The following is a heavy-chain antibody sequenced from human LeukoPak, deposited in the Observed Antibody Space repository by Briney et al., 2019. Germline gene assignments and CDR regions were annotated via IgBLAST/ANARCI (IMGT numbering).Heavy chain of an antibody. D-gene: IGHD5-18*01. CDR2: FDPEDSET. CDR1: GYTLTELS. V-gene: IGHV1-24*01. Sequence: ASVKVSCKVSGYTLTELSMHWVRQAPGKGLEWMGGFDPEDSETIYAQKFRGRVTMTEDTSTDTAYMELSSLRSEDTAVYYCAGGGSGYSYGFFHYWGQGTLVTVSS. J-gene: IGHJ4*02. CDR3: AGGGSGYSYGFFHY.